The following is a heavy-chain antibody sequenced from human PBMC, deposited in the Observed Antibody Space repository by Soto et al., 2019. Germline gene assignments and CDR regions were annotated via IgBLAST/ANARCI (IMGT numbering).Heavy chain of an antibody. D-gene: IGHD3-3*01. Sequence: HPGGSLRLSCAASGFTFSSYGMHWVRQAPGKGLEWVAVIWYDGSNKYYADSVKGRFTISRDNSKNTLYLQMNSLRAEDTAVYYCARDGPLYYDFWSGYLRHAFDIWGQGTMVTVSS. V-gene: IGHV3-33*01. J-gene: IGHJ3*02. CDR1: GFTFSSYG. CDR2: IWYDGSNK. CDR3: ARDGPLYYDFWSGYLRHAFDI.